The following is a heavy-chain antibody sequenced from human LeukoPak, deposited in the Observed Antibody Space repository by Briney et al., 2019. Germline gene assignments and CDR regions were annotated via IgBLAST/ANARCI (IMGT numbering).Heavy chain of an antibody. CDR1: GFTFSSYG. J-gene: IGHJ2*01. CDR2: ISYDGSNK. V-gene: IGHV3-30*18. D-gene: IGHD6-19*01. CDR3: AKDLGGGSGCYDL. Sequence: GGSLRLSCAASGFTFSSYGMHWVRQAPGKGLEWVAIISYDGSNKYYADSVQGRFTISRDNSKNTLYLQMNSLRAEDTTVYYCAKDLGGGSGCYDLWGRGTLVTVSS.